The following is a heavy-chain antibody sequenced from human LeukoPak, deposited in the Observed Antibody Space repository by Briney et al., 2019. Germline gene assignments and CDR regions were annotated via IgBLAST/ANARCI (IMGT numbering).Heavy chain of an antibody. Sequence: GGSLRLSCAASGFTLSSYWMSRVRQAPGKGLEWVANIKQDGSEKYYVDSVKGRFTISRDNAKNSLYLQMNSLRAEDTAVYYCARDGENWNYGNFDYWGQGTLVTVSS. CDR1: GFTLSSYW. J-gene: IGHJ4*02. D-gene: IGHD1-7*01. CDR2: IKQDGSEK. V-gene: IGHV3-7*01. CDR3: ARDGENWNYGNFDY.